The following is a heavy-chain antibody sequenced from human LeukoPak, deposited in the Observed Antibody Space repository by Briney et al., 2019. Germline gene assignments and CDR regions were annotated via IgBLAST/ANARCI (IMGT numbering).Heavy chain of an antibody. D-gene: IGHD5-12*01. V-gene: IGHV1-8*03. J-gene: IGHJ4*02. CDR3: ARGRSTGYPYYFEY. CDR2: MNPNSGST. CDR1: VYTFTIYD. Sequence: ASVNVSCTASVYTFTIYDINWVRQATGQGLEWMGWMNPNSGSTGYAQKFQGRVTITRNTSISTAYMELSGLRSEDTAVYYCARGRSTGYPYYFEYWGQGTLVTVSS.